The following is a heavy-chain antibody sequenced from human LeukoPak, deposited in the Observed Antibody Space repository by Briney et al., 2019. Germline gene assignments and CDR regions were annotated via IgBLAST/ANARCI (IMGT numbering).Heavy chain of an antibody. V-gene: IGHV1-46*01. CDR2: INPSGGST. CDR3: ARNPMTMVVSPFEY. D-gene: IGHD4-23*01. CDR1: GYTFTNYY. Sequence: ASLKVSCKASGYTFTNYYMHWVRQAPGQELEWIGIINPSGGSTSYAQKFQGRVTMTRDTSTSTVYMELSSLRSEDTAVYYCARNPMTMVVSPFEYWGQGTLVNVSS. J-gene: IGHJ4*02.